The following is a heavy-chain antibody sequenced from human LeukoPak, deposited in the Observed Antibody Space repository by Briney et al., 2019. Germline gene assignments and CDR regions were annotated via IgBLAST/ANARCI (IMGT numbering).Heavy chain of an antibody. V-gene: IGHV4-61*02. J-gene: IGHJ4*02. CDR2: IYTSGSS. CDR1: GGSISSGNYY. CDR3: ARGEYSGTYYHY. D-gene: IGHD1-26*01. Sequence: PSETLSLTCTVSGGSISSGNYYWSWIRQPAGKGLEWIGRIYTSGSSNYNPSLKSRVTISVDTSKNQFSLKLSSVTAADTAVYYCARGEYSGTYYHYWGQGTLVTVSS.